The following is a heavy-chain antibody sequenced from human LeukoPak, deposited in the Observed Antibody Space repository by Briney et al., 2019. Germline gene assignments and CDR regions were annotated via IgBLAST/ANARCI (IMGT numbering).Heavy chain of an antibody. Sequence: PGGSLRLSCAASGFTFSTYEMNWVRQAPGKGLEWVSYISSSGSTIYYADSVKGRFTISRDNAKNSLYLQMNSLGAEDTAVYYCARLTSGWSSCWPDYWGQGTLVTVSS. J-gene: IGHJ4*02. V-gene: IGHV3-48*03. CDR2: ISSSGSTI. CDR1: GFTFSTYE. CDR3: ARLTSGWSSCWPDY. D-gene: IGHD6-13*01.